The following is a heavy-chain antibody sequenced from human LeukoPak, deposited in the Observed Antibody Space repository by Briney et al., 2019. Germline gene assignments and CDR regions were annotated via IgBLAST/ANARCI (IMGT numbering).Heavy chain of an antibody. CDR3: AKDSGSSSSWYYFDY. CDR2: ISWNSGSI. J-gene: IGHJ4*02. V-gene: IGHV3-9*01. Sequence: GGSLRLSCAASGFTFDDYAMHWVRQAPGKGLEWVSGISWNSGSIGYADSVKGRFTISRDNAKNSLYLQMNSLRAEDTALYYCAKDSGSSSSWYYFDYWGQGTLVTVSS. D-gene: IGHD6-13*01. CDR1: GFTFDDYA.